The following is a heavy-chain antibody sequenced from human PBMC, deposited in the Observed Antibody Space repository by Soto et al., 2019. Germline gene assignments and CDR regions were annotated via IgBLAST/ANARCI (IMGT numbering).Heavy chain of an antibody. Sequence: QEQLQESGPGLVKPSQTLSLTCTVSGGSMNSHDYYWSWIRQPPGKGLEWIGYIHNSGSTYYNPSLKSRLTISSDTSKNQFSLRLYSVTAADTALYYCARGEVRGPFDIWGQGTMVTVSS. D-gene: IGHD3-10*01. CDR1: GGSMNSHDYY. CDR3: ARGEVRGPFDI. J-gene: IGHJ3*02. CDR2: IHNSGST. V-gene: IGHV4-30-4*01.